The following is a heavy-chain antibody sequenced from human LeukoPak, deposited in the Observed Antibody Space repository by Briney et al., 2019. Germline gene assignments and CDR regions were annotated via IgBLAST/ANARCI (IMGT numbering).Heavy chain of an antibody. CDR2: ISSSSSYI. CDR3: ARGPSGSYYFDY. D-gene: IGHD1-26*01. Sequence: GGSLRLSCAASGFTFSSYSMNWVRQAPGKGLEWVSSISSSSSYIYYADSVKGRFTISRDNAKNSLYLQMNSLRAEDTAVYYCARGPSGSYYFDYWGQGTLVTVSP. CDR1: GFTFSSYS. J-gene: IGHJ4*02. V-gene: IGHV3-21*01.